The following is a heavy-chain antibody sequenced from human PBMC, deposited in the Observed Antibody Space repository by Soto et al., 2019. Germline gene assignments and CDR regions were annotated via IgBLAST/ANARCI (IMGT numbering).Heavy chain of an antibody. Sequence: SETLSLTCTVSGGSISSYYWSWIRQPPGKGLEWIGYIYYSGSTNYNPSLKSRVTISVDTSKNQFSLKLSSVTAADTAVYYCARATIAAAGIVVYYYYYYGMDVWGQGTTVTVSS. V-gene: IGHV4-59*01. CDR3: ARATIAAAGIVVYYYYYYGMDV. CDR2: IYYSGST. CDR1: GGSISSYY. D-gene: IGHD6-13*01. J-gene: IGHJ6*02.